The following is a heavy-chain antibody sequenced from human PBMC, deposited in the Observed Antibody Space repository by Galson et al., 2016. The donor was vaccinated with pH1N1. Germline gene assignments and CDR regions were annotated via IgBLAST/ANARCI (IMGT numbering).Heavy chain of an antibody. J-gene: IGHJ4*02. V-gene: IGHV3-7*01. D-gene: IGHD1-26*01. Sequence: SLRLSCAASGFTLSSYWMSWVRQAPGKGLEWVANMNQDGNKKYYVDSVKGRFIISRDYSKNSLYPQMYSLRAEDTAMYYCVRAVGRAEAHWGQGTLVTVSS. CDR1: GFTLSSYW. CDR3: VRAVGRAEAH. CDR2: MNQDGNKK.